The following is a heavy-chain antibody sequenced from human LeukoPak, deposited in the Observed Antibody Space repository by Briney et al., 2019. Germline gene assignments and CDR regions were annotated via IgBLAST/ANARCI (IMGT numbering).Heavy chain of an antibody. V-gene: IGHV3-7*01. CDR3: AKDPDYDILTGYQDYYFDY. Sequence: QSGGSLRLSCAASGFTFSSYRMSWVRQAPGKGLEWVANIKQDGSEKYYVDSVKGRFTISRDNAKNSLYLQMNSLRAEDTAVYYCAKDPDYDILTGYQDYYFDYWGQGTLVTVSS. CDR2: IKQDGSEK. CDR1: GFTFSSYR. D-gene: IGHD3-9*01. J-gene: IGHJ4*02.